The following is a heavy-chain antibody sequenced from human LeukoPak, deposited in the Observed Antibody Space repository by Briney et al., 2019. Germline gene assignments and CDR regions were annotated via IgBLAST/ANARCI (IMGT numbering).Heavy chain of an antibody. D-gene: IGHD4/OR15-4a*01. J-gene: IGHJ4*02. CDR3: ARQSAAVLTMTRGLYYFDS. CDR1: GYTFRTYW. Sequence: GESLKISCKGSGYTFRTYWIAWVRQMPGRGLEWMGIIYPGDSDARYNPSFQRQVTISADKSITTAYLQWSSLKALDTAIYYCARQSAAVLTMTRGLYYFDSWGQGTPVTVSS. CDR2: IYPGDSDA. V-gene: IGHV5-51*01.